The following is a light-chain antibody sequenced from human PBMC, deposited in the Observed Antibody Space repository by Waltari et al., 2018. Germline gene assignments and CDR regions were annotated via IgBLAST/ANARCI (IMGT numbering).Light chain of an antibody. Sequence: IVLTQSPGTLSLSPGERGTLSCRSSQSVGTFLVWYQQKPGQAPRLLIHGASTRPTGTPDRFSGSGSGTDFILTISRLEPEDFAMYYCQHYVRLPVTFGQGTKVEI. CDR1: QSVGTF. J-gene: IGKJ1*01. CDR2: GAS. CDR3: QHYVRLPVT. V-gene: IGKV3-20*01.